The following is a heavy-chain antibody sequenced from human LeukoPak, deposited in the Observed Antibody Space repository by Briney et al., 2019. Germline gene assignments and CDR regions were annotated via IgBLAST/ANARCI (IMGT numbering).Heavy chain of an antibody. CDR3: ARRRVDNWNAQGAFDI. Sequence: GESLKISCKGSGYSFTSYWIGWVRQTPGKGLEWMGIIYPGDSDTRYSPSFQGQVTISADKSISTAYLQWSSLKASDTAMYYCARRRVDNWNAQGAFDIWGQGTMVTVSS. D-gene: IGHD1-20*01. J-gene: IGHJ3*02. CDR2: IYPGDSDT. V-gene: IGHV5-51*01. CDR1: GYSFTSYW.